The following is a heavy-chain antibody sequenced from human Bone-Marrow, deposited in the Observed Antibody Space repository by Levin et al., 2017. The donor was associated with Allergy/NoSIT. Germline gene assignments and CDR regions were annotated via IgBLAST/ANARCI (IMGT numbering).Heavy chain of an antibody. CDR2: LYIGYSP. D-gene: IGHD4-17*01. CDR3: ARMIRDYGDYKGYYFDY. Sequence: PGGSLRLSCAASGFTVSTRHMSWVRQSPGKGLEWVSGLYIGYSPFYADSVKGRFTSSRDNSRNTLYLQMNSLRAEDTAVYYCARMIRDYGDYKGYYFDYWGQGTLVTVSS. J-gene: IGHJ4*02. CDR1: GFTVSTRH. V-gene: IGHV3-53*01.